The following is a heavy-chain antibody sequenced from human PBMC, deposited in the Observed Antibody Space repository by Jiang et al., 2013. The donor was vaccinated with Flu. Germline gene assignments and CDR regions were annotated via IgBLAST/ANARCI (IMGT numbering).Heavy chain of an antibody. J-gene: IGHJ3*02. CDR2: IKSKTDGGTT. CDR1: GFTFSNAW. Sequence: VQLVESGGGLVKPGGSLRLSCAASGFTFSNAWMNWVRQAPGKGLEWVGRIKSKTDGGTTDYAAPVKGRFTISRDDSKNTLYLQMNSLKTEDTAVYYCTTDPSSSWYADAFDIWGQGTMVTVSS. D-gene: IGHD6-13*01. V-gene: IGHV3-15*07. CDR3: TTDPSSSWYADAFDI.